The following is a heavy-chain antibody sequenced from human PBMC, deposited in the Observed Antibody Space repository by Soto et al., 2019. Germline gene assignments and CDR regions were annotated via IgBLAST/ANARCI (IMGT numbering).Heavy chain of an antibody. D-gene: IGHD3-3*01. V-gene: IGHV3-21*01. CDR2: ISSSSSYI. J-gene: IGHJ4*02. CDR1: GFTFSSYS. Sequence: GGSLRLSCAASGFTFSSYSMNWVRQAPGKGLEWVSSISSSSSYIYYADSVKGRFTISRDNAKNSLYLQMNSLRAEDTAVYYCARDGADFWSGDGPLNYFDYWGQGTLVTVSS. CDR3: ARDGADFWSGDGPLNYFDY.